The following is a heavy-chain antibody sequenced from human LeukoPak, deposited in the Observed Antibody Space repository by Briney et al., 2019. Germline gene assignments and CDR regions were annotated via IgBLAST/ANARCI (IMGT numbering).Heavy chain of an antibody. V-gene: IGHV4-39*02. Sequence: KPSETLSLTCTVSGVSISNSRYYWGWIRQTPGKGLEWIGSVSYNGSTYYTPSLKSRVTISVDTSKNQFSLKVTSVTAADTAVYYCAREDIHWGQGILVTVSS. D-gene: IGHD2-15*01. CDR3: AREDIH. CDR2: VSYNGST. CDR1: GVSISNSRYY. J-gene: IGHJ4*02.